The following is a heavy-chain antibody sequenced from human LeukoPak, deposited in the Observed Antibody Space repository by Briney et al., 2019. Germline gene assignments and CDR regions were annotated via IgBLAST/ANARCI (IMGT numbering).Heavy chain of an antibody. Sequence: GASVKVSCTASGYTFTSYYMHWVRQAPGQGLEWMGIINPSGGSTSYAQKFQGRVTMTRDTSTSTVYMELSSLRSEDTAVYYCAGALGEDVDTAMVPDYWGQGTLVTVSS. D-gene: IGHD5-18*01. J-gene: IGHJ4*02. CDR3: AGALGEDVDTAMVPDY. CDR2: INPSGGST. CDR1: GYTFTSYY. V-gene: IGHV1-46*01.